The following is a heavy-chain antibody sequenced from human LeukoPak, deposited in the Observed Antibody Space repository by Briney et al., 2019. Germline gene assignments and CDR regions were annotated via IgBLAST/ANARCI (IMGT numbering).Heavy chain of an antibody. CDR3: ARAMMVVTNLWGVFDY. CDR1: GFTFSNYA. D-gene: IGHD3-22*01. Sequence: GGSLRLSCAASGFTFSNYAMSWVRQAPGKGLEWVSGISGGGGTTYYADSVKGRFTFSRDNSKNTLYLQMSSLRAEDTAVYYCARAMMVVTNLWGVFDYWGQGTLVTVSS. CDR2: ISGGGGTT. J-gene: IGHJ4*02. V-gene: IGHV3-23*01.